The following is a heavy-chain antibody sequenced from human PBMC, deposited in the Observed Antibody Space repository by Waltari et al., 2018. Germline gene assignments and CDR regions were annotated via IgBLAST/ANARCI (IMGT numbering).Heavy chain of an antibody. CDR3: ARGGRNSSGWYRRTYFDY. V-gene: IGHV4-34*01. CDR1: GGSFSGYY. Sequence: QVQLQQWGAGLLKPSETLSLTCAVYGGSFSGYYWSWIRQPPGKGLEWIGEINHSGSTNYNPSVKSRVTISVDTSKNQFSLKLSSVTAADTAVYYCARGGRNSSGWYRRTYFDYWGQGTLVTVSS. CDR2: INHSGST. D-gene: IGHD6-19*01. J-gene: IGHJ4*02.